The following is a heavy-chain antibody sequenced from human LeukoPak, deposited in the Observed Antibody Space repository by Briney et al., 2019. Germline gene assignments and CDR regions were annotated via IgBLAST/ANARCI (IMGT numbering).Heavy chain of an antibody. D-gene: IGHD3-22*01. V-gene: IGHV3-33*01. CDR2: IWNDGRNK. CDR1: GFTFSSYG. Sequence: GRSLRLSCAASGFTFSSYGMHWVRQAPGKGLEWVAVIWNDGRNKHYADSVKGRFTISRDNSKNALYLQMNSLRAEDTAVYYCARDYYDNSGYSPFAFWGQGTLVTVSS. CDR3: ARDYYDNSGYSPFAF. J-gene: IGHJ4*02.